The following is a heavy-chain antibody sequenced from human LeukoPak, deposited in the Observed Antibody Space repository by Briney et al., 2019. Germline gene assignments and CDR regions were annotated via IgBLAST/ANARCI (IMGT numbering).Heavy chain of an antibody. CDR2: ISYDGNTI. D-gene: IGHD4-11*01. J-gene: IGHJ4*02. Sequence: GGSLRLSCAASEFTFSNYALHWVRQAPGKGLQWVAVISYDGNTIHYADSVKGRFIISRDTSKNTLYLQMNSLRAEDTAVYYCARSGGLQKFDYWGQGTLVPSPQ. CDR1: EFTFSNYA. CDR3: ARSGGLQKFDY. V-gene: IGHV3-30-3*01.